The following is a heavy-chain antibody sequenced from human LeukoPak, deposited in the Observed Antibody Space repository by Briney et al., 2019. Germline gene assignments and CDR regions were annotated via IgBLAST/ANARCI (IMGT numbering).Heavy chain of an antibody. CDR3: ARDTY. J-gene: IGHJ4*02. CDR2: IKQDGSEK. Sequence: GGSLRLSCAASGFTFNSYEMTWVRQAPGKGLEWVANIKQDGSEKYYVDSVKGRFTISRDNAKNSLYLQMNSLRAEDTAVYYCARDTYWGQGTLVTVSS. V-gene: IGHV3-7*05. CDR1: GFTFNSYE.